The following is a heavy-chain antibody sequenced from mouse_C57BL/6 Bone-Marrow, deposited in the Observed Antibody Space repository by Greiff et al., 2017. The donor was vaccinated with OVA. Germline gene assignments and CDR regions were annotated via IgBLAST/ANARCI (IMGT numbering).Heavy chain of an antibody. D-gene: IGHD1-1*01. J-gene: IGHJ1*03. Sequence: QVTLKESGPGILQPSQTLSLTCSFSGFSLSTFGMGVGWIRQPSGKGLEWLAHIWWDDDKYYNPALKSRLTISKDTSKNQVFLKIANVDTADTATYYCAREFSHYYGSSYWYFDVWGTGTTVTVSS. V-gene: IGHV8-8*01. CDR3: AREFSHYYGSSYWYFDV. CDR2: IWWDDDK. CDR1: GFSLSTFGMG.